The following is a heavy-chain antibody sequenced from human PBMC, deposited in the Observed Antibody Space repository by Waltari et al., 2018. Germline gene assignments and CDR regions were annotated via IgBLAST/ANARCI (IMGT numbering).Heavy chain of an antibody. Sequence: QVQLQESGPSLLTPPETLSLICTVSGGPISGFYWSWVRQPPGKGLDWIGYIYYTGSTNFNPSLKSRVTMSVDTSKNQFSLKLSSVTAADTAFYYCARGGGGDWEWFDPWGQGTLVTVSS. D-gene: IGHD2-21*02. CDR1: GGPISGFY. V-gene: IGHV4-59*01. CDR3: ARGGGGDWEWFDP. J-gene: IGHJ5*02. CDR2: IYYTGST.